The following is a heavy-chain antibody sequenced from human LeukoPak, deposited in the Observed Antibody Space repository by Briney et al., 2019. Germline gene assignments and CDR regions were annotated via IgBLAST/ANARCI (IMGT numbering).Heavy chain of an antibody. J-gene: IGHJ6*03. V-gene: IGHV4-34*01. D-gene: IGHD3-10*01. CDR2: INHSGST. Sequence: PSETLSLTCAVYGGSFSGYYWSWIRQPPGKGLEWIGEINHSGSTNYNPSLKSRVTTSVDTSKNQFSLKLSSVTAADTAVYYCAKFGYYMDVWGKGTTVTVSS. CDR1: GGSFSGYY. CDR3: AKFGYYMDV.